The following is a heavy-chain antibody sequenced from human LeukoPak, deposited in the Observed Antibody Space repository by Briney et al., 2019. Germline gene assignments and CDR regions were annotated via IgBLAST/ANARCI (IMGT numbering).Heavy chain of an antibody. CDR1: GGTFSSYA. CDR2: IIPIFGTA. CDR3: ARGVAYDYGDYGAFDI. Sequence: ASVKVSCKASGGTFSSYAISWVRQAPGQGLEWMGGIIPIFGTANYAQKFQGRVTITADKSTSTAYMELSSLRSEDTAVYYCARGVAYDYGDYGAFDIWGQGTMVTVSS. V-gene: IGHV1-69*06. J-gene: IGHJ3*02. D-gene: IGHD4-17*01.